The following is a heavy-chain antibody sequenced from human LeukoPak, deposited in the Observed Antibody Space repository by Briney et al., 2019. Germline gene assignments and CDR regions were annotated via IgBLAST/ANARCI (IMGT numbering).Heavy chain of an antibody. J-gene: IGHJ4*02. D-gene: IGHD3-16*02. CDR3: ARVVEYHDYVWGSYRYWDC. Sequence: ASVKVSCKASGYTFTSYGISWVRQAPGQGLEWMGWISPYNGYTNYAQKLHGRVTMTTDTSTSTADMELTSLRSDDTAVYYCARVVEYHDYVWGSYRYWDCWGQGTLVTVSS. V-gene: IGHV1-18*01. CDR2: ISPYNGYT. CDR1: GYTFTSYG.